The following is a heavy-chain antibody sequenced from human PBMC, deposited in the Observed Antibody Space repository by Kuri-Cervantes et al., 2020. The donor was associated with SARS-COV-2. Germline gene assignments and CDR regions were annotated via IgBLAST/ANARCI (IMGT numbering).Heavy chain of an antibody. CDR3: ARAEWGLIEY. CDR2: ISTSSAYI. V-gene: IGHV3-21*01. J-gene: IGHJ4*02. CDR1: GFTFSSYS. D-gene: IGHD1-26*01. Sequence: GESLKISWAASGFTFSSYSMNWVRQARGKGLERVSYISTSSAYIYHGDSVKCRFIISRDNAKNSLYLQMTSLRAEDTAVYYCARAEWGLIEYWGQGTLVTVSS.